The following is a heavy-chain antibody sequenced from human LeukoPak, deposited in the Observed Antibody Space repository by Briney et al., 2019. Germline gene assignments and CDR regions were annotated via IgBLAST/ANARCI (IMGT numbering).Heavy chain of an antibody. V-gene: IGHV3-7*05. Sequence: AGGSLRLSCADSGFTVSRSWMTWVRQAPGKGLEWVANINEDGSEQNYVDSVKGRFTISRDNPKSTLYLEMNSLRAEDTAVYYCARDAGYDRIGYWGQGTPVTVSS. J-gene: IGHJ4*01. CDR1: GFTVSRSW. D-gene: IGHD3-22*01. CDR3: ARDAGYDRIGY. CDR2: INEDGSEQ.